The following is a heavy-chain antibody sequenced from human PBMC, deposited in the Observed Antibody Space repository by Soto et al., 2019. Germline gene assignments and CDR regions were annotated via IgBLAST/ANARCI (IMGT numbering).Heavy chain of an antibody. Sequence: QVKLQESGPGLATPSGTLSLTCAVSGVSLTSGNWWTLVRQSPQRGLEYIGEIFHDGTANYYPSFEKRVAMSVDTSRNQFSLNLTSVTAADTAVYFCARLVYDTRLNYMYFDFWGPGTLVTVSS. J-gene: IGHJ4*02. V-gene: IGHV4-4*02. CDR1: GVSLTSGNW. CDR3: ARLVYDTRLNYMYFDF. D-gene: IGHD3-10*01. CDR2: IFHDGTA.